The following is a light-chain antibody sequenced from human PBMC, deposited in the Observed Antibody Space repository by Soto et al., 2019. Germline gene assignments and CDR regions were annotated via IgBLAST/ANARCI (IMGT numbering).Light chain of an antibody. V-gene: IGLV2-14*01. J-gene: IGLJ1*01. CDR3: SSYTSSSTRV. CDR1: SSDVGGYNF. Sequence: QSALTQPASVSGSPGQSITISCTGTSSDVGGYNFVSWYQQHPGKAPKLMIYDVNNRPSGVSNRFSGSKSGNTASLTISGLQAEDEGDYYCSSYTSSSTRVFGTGTKLTVL. CDR2: DVN.